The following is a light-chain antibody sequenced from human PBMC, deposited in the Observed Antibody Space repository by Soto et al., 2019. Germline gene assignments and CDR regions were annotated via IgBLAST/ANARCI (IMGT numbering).Light chain of an antibody. Sequence: DIQMTQSPSTLSASVGDRVTITCRASQSISSWLAWYHQKPGKAPKLLIYKASSLESGVPSRFSGSGSGTEFTLTISRLQPDDFATYYCQQYNSFQFGQGTKVEIK. CDR1: QSISSW. J-gene: IGKJ1*01. CDR2: KAS. V-gene: IGKV1-5*03. CDR3: QQYNSFQ.